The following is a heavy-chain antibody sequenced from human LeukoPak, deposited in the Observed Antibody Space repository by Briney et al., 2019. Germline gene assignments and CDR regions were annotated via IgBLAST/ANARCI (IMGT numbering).Heavy chain of an antibody. CDR2: INNHNNFV. CDR1: GFTFSTYS. D-gene: IGHD5-24*01. Sequence: GGSLRLSCAASGFTFSTYSMNWVRQAPGKGLKWVSFINNHNNFVYYADSVKGRFTISRDNTKNLLYLQMNSLTAEDTAVYYCARALRDSYSDWGQGTLITVSS. V-gene: IGHV3-21*01. J-gene: IGHJ4*02. CDR3: ARALRDSYSD.